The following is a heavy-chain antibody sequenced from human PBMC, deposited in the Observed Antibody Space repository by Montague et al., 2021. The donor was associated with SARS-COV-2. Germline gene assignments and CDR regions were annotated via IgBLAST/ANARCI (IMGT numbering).Heavy chain of an antibody. D-gene: IGHD6-13*01. V-gene: IGHV3-30*04. Sequence: FRSLSCAASGFPFSSYAMHWVRQAPGKGLEWVAVISYDESNKYYADSVKGRFTISRDNSKNTLYLQMNSLRAEDTAVYYCARDPDSSSWYDDAFDIWGQGTMVTVSS. J-gene: IGHJ3*02. CDR3: ARDPDSSSWYDDAFDI. CDR1: GFPFSSYA. CDR2: ISYDESNK.